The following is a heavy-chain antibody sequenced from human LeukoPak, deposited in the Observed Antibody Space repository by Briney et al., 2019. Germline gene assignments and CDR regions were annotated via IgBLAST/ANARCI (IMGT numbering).Heavy chain of an antibody. J-gene: IGHJ5*02. CDR1: GGSFSGYY. Sequence: SETLSLTCAVYGGSFSGYYWSWIRQPPGKGVEGIGEINHSGRTNYNPSLKSGGTISVYTSKTQFSLKLSSVTAADTAVYFCARGGVLDFWSGITNWFDPWGQGTLVTVSS. CDR2: INHSGRT. V-gene: IGHV4-34*01. D-gene: IGHD3-3*01. CDR3: ARGGVLDFWSGITNWFDP.